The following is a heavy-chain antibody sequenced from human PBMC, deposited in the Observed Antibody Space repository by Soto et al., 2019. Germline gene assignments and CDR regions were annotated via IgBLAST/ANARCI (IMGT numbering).Heavy chain of an antibody. Sequence: GGSLRLSCAASGFRFSTYDMDWLRQAPGKGPEWIAHISTTSFTIYYADSVKGRFTISRDSSTNTLYLQMNSLKVGDTAFYFCARSFNDWTTYFDYWSEGTLVTVSS. J-gene: IGHJ4*02. CDR2: ISTTSFTI. D-gene: IGHD3-9*01. CDR1: GFRFSTYD. CDR3: ARSFNDWTTYFDY. V-gene: IGHV3-48*01.